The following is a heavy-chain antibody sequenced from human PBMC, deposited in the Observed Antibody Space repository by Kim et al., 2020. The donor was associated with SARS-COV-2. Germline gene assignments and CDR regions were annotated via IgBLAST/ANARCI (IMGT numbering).Heavy chain of an antibody. Sequence: SETLSLTCTVSGGSISSSSYYWGWIRQPPGKGLEWIGSIYYSGSTYYNPSLKSRVTISVDTSKNQFSLKLSSVTAADTAVYYCARHEQRGPKVNVSGDVLLWFGEGVRYYGMDVWGQGTTVTVSS. V-gene: IGHV4-39*01. CDR2: IYYSGST. D-gene: IGHD3-10*01. CDR1: GGSISSSSYY. CDR3: ARHEQRGPKVNVSGDVLLWFGEGVRYYGMDV. J-gene: IGHJ6*02.